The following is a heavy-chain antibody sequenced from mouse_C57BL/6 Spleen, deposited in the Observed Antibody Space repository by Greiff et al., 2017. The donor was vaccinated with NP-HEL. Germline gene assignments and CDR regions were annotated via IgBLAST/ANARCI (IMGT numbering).Heavy chain of an antibody. CDR1: GYAFSSSW. J-gene: IGHJ2*01. D-gene: IGHD2-2*01. V-gene: IGHV1-82*01. Sequence: VQLQQSGPELVKPGASVKISCKASGYAFSSSWMNWVKQRPGKGLEWIGRIYPGDGDTNYNGKFKGKATLTADKSSSTAYMQLSSLTSEDSAVYFCARLWGYDDFDYWGQGTTLTVSS. CDR3: ARLWGYDDFDY. CDR2: IYPGDGDT.